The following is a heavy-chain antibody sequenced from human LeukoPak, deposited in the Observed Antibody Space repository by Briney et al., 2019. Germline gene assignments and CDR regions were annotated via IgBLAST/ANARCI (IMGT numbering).Heavy chain of an antibody. D-gene: IGHD3-22*01. CDR3: ARSDPTYYYDSSGYHAFDI. J-gene: IGHJ3*02. CDR2: IYYSGST. Sequence: SETLSLTCTVSGGSIISYYWSWIRQPPGKGLEWIGYIYYSGSTNYNPSLKSRVTISVDTSKNQFSLKLSSVTAADTAVYYCARSDPTYYYDSSGYHAFDIWDQGTMVTVSS. V-gene: IGHV4-59*01. CDR1: GGSIISYY.